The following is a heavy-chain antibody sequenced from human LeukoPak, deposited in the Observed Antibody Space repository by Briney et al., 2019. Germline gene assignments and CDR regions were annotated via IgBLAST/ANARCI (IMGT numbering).Heavy chain of an antibody. Sequence: ASVKVSCKASGYTFTSYGISWVRQAPGQGLEWMGWISAYNGNTNYAQKLQGRVTMTTDTSTSTAYMELRSLRSEDTAVYYCARDPVEGAHTGGFDYWGQGTLVTVSS. V-gene: IGHV1-18*01. D-gene: IGHD1-26*01. CDR2: ISAYNGNT. CDR1: GYTFTSYG. CDR3: ARDPVEGAHTGGFDY. J-gene: IGHJ4*02.